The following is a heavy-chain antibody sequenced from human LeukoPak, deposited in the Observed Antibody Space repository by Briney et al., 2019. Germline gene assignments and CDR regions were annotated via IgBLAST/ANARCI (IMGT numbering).Heavy chain of an antibody. CDR3: ARGPASQYSSSSFFDY. CDR1: GYTFTSYG. V-gene: IGHV1-18*01. Sequence: ASVKVSCKASGYTFTSYGISWVRQAPGHGLEWMGWISAYNGNTNYAQKLQGRVTMTTDTSTSTAYMELRSLRSDDTAVYYCARGPASQYSSSSFFDYWGQGTLVTVSS. D-gene: IGHD6-6*01. CDR2: ISAYNGNT. J-gene: IGHJ4*02.